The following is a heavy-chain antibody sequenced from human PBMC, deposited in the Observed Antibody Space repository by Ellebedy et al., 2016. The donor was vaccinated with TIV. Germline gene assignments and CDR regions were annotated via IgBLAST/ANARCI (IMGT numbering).Heavy chain of an antibody. CDR1: GYTFTNYY. CDR3: ARVSRPADY. D-gene: IGHD2-2*01. Sequence: AASVKVSCKASGYTFTNYYIGWVRQAPGQGLEWMGWISAHNGNTHYAQTFQGRITLTTDTSTSTAYLELRSLRSDDTAVYDCARVSRPADYWGQGTLVTVSS. V-gene: IGHV1-18*04. J-gene: IGHJ4*02. CDR2: ISAHNGNT.